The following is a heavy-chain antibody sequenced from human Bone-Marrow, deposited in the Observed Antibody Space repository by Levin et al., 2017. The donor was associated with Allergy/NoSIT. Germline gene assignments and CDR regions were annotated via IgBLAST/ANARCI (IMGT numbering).Heavy chain of an antibody. CDR1: GGTFSSYA. CDR3: SWVRDYGDYYFDY. CDR2: IIPIFGTA. V-gene: IGHV1-69*13. Sequence: GASVKVSCKASGGTFSSYAISWVRQAPGQGLEWMGGIIPIFGTANYAQKFQGRVTITADESTSTAYMELSSLRSEDKAVYYCSWVRDYGDYYFDYWGQGTLVTVSS. D-gene: IGHD4-17*01. J-gene: IGHJ4*02.